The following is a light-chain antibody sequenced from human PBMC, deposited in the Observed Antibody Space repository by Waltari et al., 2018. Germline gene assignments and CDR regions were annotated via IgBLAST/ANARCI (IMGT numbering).Light chain of an antibody. J-gene: IGKJ2*01. CDR2: WAS. CDR3: QQSYSIPYT. V-gene: IGKV4-1*01. Sequence: DIVMTQCPDSLAGSLGERATINCKSSQSVLHIPNNKNYLTWYQQKPGQPPKLPISWASTRESGVPDRCSGSGSGSDFTLTIGCMQAEDVAVYYCQQSYSIPYTFGQGTKLEIK. CDR1: QSVLHIPNNKNY.